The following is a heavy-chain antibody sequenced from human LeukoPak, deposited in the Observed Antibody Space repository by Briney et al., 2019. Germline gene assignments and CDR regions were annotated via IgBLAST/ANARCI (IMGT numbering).Heavy chain of an antibody. V-gene: IGHV1-2*02. CDR1: AYTFTSFY. CDR2: FYAENGNT. CDR3: ERDRPHNGFDL. J-gene: IGHJ5*02. Sequence: ASVTVSCMASAYTFTSFYLHWVRQAPGQGLEWMGYFYAENGNTICAQNFQGRVTMTGDTSTNTAYMERTRLTSGDTAMYYCERDRPHNGFDLWGQGTLVSVS. D-gene: IGHD6-6*01.